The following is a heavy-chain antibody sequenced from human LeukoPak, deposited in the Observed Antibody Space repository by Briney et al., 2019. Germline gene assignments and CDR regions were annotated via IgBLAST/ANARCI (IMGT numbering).Heavy chain of an antibody. D-gene: IGHD3-22*01. CDR1: GFTFSSHA. Sequence: GGSLRLSCAASGFTFSSHAIHWVRQAPGKGLEWVAVIWYDGSNKYYADSVKGRFTISRDNSKNTLYLQMNSLRAEDTAVYYCARVGYDSSGYWGQGTLVTVSS. J-gene: IGHJ4*02. CDR3: ARVGYDSSGY. V-gene: IGHV3-33*01. CDR2: IWYDGSNK.